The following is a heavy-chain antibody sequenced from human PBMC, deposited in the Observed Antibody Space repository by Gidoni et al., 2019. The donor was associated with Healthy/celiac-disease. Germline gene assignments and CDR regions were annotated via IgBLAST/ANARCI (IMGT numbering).Heavy chain of an antibody. CDR2: MNPNSGNT. V-gene: IGHV1-8*01. CDR1: GYTLTSYD. D-gene: IGHD6-13*01. CDR3: ARGDHIAAAVPFDY. Sequence: QVQLVQSEAEVKKPGASVKVSGKAYGYTLTSYDINWVRQATGQGLEWMGWMNPNSGNTGYAQKFQGRVTMTRNTSISTAYMELSSLRSEDTAVYYCARGDHIAAAVPFDYWGQGTLVTVSS. J-gene: IGHJ4*02.